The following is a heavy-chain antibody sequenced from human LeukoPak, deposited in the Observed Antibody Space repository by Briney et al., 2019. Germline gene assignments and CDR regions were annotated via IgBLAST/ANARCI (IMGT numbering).Heavy chain of an antibody. J-gene: IGHJ4*02. V-gene: IGHV1-18*04. Sequence: ASVKVSCKASGYTFTGYYMHWVRQAPGQGLEWMGWISAYNGNTNYAQKLQGRVTMTTDTSTSTAYMELRSLRSDDTAVYYCAKDGSYYYDSSGYTFDYWGQGTLVTVSS. D-gene: IGHD3-22*01. CDR2: ISAYNGNT. CDR3: AKDGSYYYDSSGYTFDY. CDR1: GYTFTGYY.